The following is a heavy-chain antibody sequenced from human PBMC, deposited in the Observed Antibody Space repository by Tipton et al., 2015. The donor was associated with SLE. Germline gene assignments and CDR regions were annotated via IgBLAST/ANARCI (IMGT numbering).Heavy chain of an antibody. J-gene: IGHJ4*02. CDR1: GYTFTDYY. V-gene: IGHV1-46*01. Sequence: VQSGAEVKKPGASMKVSCKASGYTFTDYYIHWVRQVPGQGLEWMGIIIPSGGSTNYAQKFQGRVTMTRDTSTSTVYMELSSPTSEDTAVYYCVGELVGGHFDYWGQGTLVTVSS. CDR2: IIPSGGST. D-gene: IGHD3-16*01. CDR3: VGELVGGHFDY.